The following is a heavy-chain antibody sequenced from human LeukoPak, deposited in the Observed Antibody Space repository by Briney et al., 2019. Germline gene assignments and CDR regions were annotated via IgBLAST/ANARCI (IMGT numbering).Heavy chain of an antibody. J-gene: IGHJ5*02. CDR3: ARVDYDFWSGYLNWFDP. CDR1: GYSISSGYY. V-gene: IGHV4-38-2*02. CDR2: IYHGGST. Sequence: SETLSLTCTVSGYSISSGYYWGWIRQPPGKGLEWIGSIYHGGSTYYNPSLKSRVTISVDTSKNQFSLKLSSVTAADTAVYYCARVDYDFWSGYLNWFDPWGQGTLVTVSS. D-gene: IGHD3-3*01.